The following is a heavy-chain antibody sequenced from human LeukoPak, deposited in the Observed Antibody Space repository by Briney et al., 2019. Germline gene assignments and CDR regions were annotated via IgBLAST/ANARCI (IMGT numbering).Heavy chain of an antibody. J-gene: IGHJ4*02. CDR2: IYHSGST. Sequence: PSETLSLTCAVSGYSISSGYYWGWIRQPPGKGLEWIGSIYHSGSTYYNPSLKSRVTISVDTSKNQFSLKLSSVTAADTAVYYCARDYRGYGYVYFDYWGQGTLVTVSS. D-gene: IGHD5-18*01. CDR3: ARDYRGYGYVYFDY. V-gene: IGHV4-38-2*02. CDR1: GYSISSGYY.